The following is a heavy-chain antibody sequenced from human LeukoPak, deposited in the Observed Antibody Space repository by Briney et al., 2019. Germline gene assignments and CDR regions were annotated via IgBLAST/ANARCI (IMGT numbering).Heavy chain of an antibody. V-gene: IGHV3-23*01. J-gene: IGHJ4*02. CDR3: AKVLMVYSSFDY. Sequence: GGSLRLSCAASGFTFSGYAMAWVRQAPGKGLEWVTGVSSGGGTTFYADSVKGRFTISRDNSKNTLYLQMNSLRAEDTAVYYCAKVLMVYSSFDYWGQGTLVTVSS. CDR2: VSSGGGTT. D-gene: IGHD2-8*01. CDR1: GFTFSGYA.